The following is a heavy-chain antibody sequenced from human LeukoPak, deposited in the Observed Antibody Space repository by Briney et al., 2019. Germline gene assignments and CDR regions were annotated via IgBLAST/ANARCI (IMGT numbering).Heavy chain of an antibody. CDR3: ARPYSSSWYWDAFDI. CDR2: IIPILGIA. V-gene: IGHV1-69*04. Sequence: SVKVSCKASGGTFSSYAISWVRQAPGQGLEWMGRIIPILGIANYAQKFQGRVTITADKSTSTAYVELSSLRSEDTAVYYCARPYSSSWYWDAFDIWGQGTMVTVSS. CDR1: GGTFSSYA. D-gene: IGHD6-13*01. J-gene: IGHJ3*02.